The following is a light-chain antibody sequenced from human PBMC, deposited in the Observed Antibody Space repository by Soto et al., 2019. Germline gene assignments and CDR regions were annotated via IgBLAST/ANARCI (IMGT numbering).Light chain of an antibody. CDR2: EAS. CDR1: QSVSSY. J-gene: IGKJ2*01. V-gene: IGKV3-11*01. Sequence: EIVLTQSPATLSLSTGERATLSCRASQSVSSYVAWYQHKPGQAPRLLIYEASNRAAGIPARFSGSGSGTDFTLTISSLEPEDFAIYYCQQRSNGPSYTFGQGTKLEI. CDR3: QQRSNGPSYT.